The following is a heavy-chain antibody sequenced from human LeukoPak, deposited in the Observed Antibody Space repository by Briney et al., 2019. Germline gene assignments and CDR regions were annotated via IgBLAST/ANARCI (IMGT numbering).Heavy chain of an antibody. CDR2: INPSGGST. CDR3: ARGGNYDFWSGYSSDYYYYYMDV. CDR1: GYTFTGYY. D-gene: IGHD3-3*01. J-gene: IGHJ6*03. Sequence: ASVKVSCKASGYTFTGYYMHWVRQAPGQGLEWMGIINPSGGSTSYAQKFQGRVTMTRDTSTSTVYMELSSPRSEDTAVYYCARGGNYDFWSGYSSDYYYYYMDVWGKGTTVTVSS. V-gene: IGHV1-46*03.